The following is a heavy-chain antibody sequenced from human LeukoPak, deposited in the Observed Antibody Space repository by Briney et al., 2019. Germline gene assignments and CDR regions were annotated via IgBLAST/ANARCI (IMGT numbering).Heavy chain of an antibody. V-gene: IGHV1-2*02. CDR2: INPNSGGT. J-gene: IGHJ5*02. D-gene: IGHD6-13*01. CDR3: ARIRAAGANWFDP. CDR1: GYTFTGYY. Sequence: ASVKVSCKASGYTFTGYYMHWVRQAPGQGLEWMGWINPNSGGTNYAQKFQGRVTMTRDTSISTAYMELSRLRSDDTAVYYCARIRAAGANWFDPWGQGTPVIVSS.